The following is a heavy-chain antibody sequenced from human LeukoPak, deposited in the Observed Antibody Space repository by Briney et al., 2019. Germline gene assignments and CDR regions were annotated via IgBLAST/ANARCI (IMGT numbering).Heavy chain of an antibody. J-gene: IGHJ5*02. CDR2: IHYSGST. V-gene: IGHV4-39*07. Sequence: PSETLSLTCTVSGGSISSSGYYWGWIRQPPGKGLEWIGSIHYSGSTYYNPPLKSRVTISVDTSKNQFSLKLSSVTAADTAVYYCARTLYVWGSYRYNWFDPWGQGTLVTVSS. D-gene: IGHD3-16*02. CDR3: ARTLYVWGSYRYNWFDP. CDR1: GGSISSSGYY.